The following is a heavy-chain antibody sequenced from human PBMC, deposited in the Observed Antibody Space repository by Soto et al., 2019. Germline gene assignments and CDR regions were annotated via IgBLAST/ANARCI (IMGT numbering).Heavy chain of an antibody. CDR3: ARGARLCSGGSCYTPDFDY. V-gene: IGHV4-61*01. CDR1: GGSVSSGSYY. CDR2: IYYSGST. D-gene: IGHD2-15*01. J-gene: IGHJ4*02. Sequence: SETLSLTCTVSGGSVSSGSYYWSWIRQPPGKGLEWIGYIYYSGSTNYKPSLKSRVTKSVDTSKNHFSLKLSYVTASDTAVYYCARGARLCSGGSCYTPDFDYWGQGTLVTFSS.